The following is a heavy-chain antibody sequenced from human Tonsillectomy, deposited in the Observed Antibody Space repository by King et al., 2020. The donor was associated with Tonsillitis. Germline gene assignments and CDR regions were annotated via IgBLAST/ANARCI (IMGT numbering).Heavy chain of an antibody. Sequence: QLQESGPGLVKPSETLSLTCTASGGSISSDYWSWIRQPPGEGLEWIGRVYTSGSTNYNPSLTSRVTMSVDTSKNQFSLKLSSVTAADTAVYYCARVNSGSYSWVNWFDPWGQGTLVTVSS. CDR3: ARVNSGSYSWVNWFDP. CDR1: GGSISSDY. V-gene: IGHV4-4*07. CDR2: VYTSGST. D-gene: IGHD1-26*01. J-gene: IGHJ5*02.